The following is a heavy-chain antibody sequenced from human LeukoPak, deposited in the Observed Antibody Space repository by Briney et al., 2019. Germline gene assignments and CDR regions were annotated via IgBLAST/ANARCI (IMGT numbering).Heavy chain of an antibody. CDR2: IWPDGSSK. Sequence: AGGSLRLSCAASGFTFSTYGMHWVRQAPGKGLEWVAVIWPDGSSKYYADFVKGRFTISRDNSKNTLYLEMNSLRDEDTAVYYCAKCLTYGDPYFDFWGQGTLVTVSS. V-gene: IGHV3-30*02. D-gene: IGHD2-8*01. J-gene: IGHJ4*02. CDR3: AKCLTYGDPYFDF. CDR1: GFTFSTYG.